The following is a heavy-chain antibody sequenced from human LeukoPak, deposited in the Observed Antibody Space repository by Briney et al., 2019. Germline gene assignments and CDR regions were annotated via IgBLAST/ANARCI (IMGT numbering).Heavy chain of an antibody. CDR1: GGSISSYY. J-gene: IGHJ4*02. Sequence: SETLSLTXTVSGGSISSYYWSWIRQPPGKGLEWIGYIYYSGSTNYNPSLKSRVTISVDTSKNQFSLKLSSVTAADTAVYYCARDFGPYYFDYWGQGTLVTVSP. V-gene: IGHV4-59*12. CDR3: ARDFGPYYFDY. CDR2: IYYSGST. D-gene: IGHD3-3*01.